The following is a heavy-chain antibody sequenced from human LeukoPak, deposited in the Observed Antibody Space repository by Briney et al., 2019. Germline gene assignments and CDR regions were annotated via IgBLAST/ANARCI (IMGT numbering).Heavy chain of an antibody. Sequence: SVKVSCKASVGTFSRYAISWVRQAPGQGLEWMGRIIPILGIANYAQKFQGRVTITADKSTSTAYMELSSLRSEDTAVYYCASEGELYDFDYWGQGTLVTVSS. CDR3: ASEGELYDFDY. D-gene: IGHD3-16*01. V-gene: IGHV1-69*04. CDR2: IIPILGIA. CDR1: VGTFSRYA. J-gene: IGHJ4*02.